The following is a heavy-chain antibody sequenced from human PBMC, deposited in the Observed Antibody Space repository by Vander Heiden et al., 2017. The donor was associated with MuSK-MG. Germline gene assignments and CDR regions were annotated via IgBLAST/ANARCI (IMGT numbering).Heavy chain of an antibody. J-gene: IGHJ3*02. CDR1: GGTFSSYA. Sequence: QVQLVQSGAEAKKPGSSVKVSCKASGGTFSSYAISWVRQAPGQGLEWMGGIIPIFGIANYAQKFQGRVTITADKSTSTAYMELSSLRSEDTAVYYCAREFTGFGELIGAFDIWGQGTMVTVSS. CDR3: AREFTGFGELIGAFDI. V-gene: IGHV1-69*17. D-gene: IGHD3-10*01. CDR2: IIPIFGIA.